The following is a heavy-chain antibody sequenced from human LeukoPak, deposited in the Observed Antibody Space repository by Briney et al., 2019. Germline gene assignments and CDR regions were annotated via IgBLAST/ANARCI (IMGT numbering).Heavy chain of an antibody. CDR2: ISGSGDST. V-gene: IGHV3-23*01. J-gene: IGHJ5*02. CDR1: GFTFSSYA. D-gene: IGHD3-10*01. Sequence: GGSLRLSCAASGFTFSSYAMSWVRQAPGKGLEWVSTISGSGDSTYYADSVKGRFTISRDNSKNTLYLQMNSLRAEDTAVYYCAREWFLARYSWGQGVLVTVSS. CDR3: AREWFLARYS.